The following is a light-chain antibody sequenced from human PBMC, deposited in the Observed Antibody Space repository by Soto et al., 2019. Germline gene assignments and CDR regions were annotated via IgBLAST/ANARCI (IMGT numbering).Light chain of an antibody. CDR3: CSYAGGNTLV. CDR1: SSDVGTYNL. Sequence: QSALTQPASVSGSPGQSITISCTGTSSDVGTYNLVSWYQHHPGKAPKLVIYEGNRRPSGISNRFSASKSGNTASLTFSGLQAEDEADYFCCSYAGGNTLVFGGGTKLTVL. J-gene: IGLJ2*01. CDR2: EGN. V-gene: IGLV2-23*01.